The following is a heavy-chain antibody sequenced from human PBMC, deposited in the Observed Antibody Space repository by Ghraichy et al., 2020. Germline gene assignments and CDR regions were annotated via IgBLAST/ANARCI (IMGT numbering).Heavy chain of an antibody. D-gene: IGHD3-22*01. J-gene: IGHJ3*02. CDR2: IYYSGST. Sequence: SETLSLTCTVSGGSISSYYWSWIRQPPGKGLEWIGYIYYSGSTNYNPSLKSRVTISVDTSKNQFSLKLSSVTAADTAVYYCARVPDYYDSSGYYYVGAFDIWGQGTMVTVSS. CDR3: ARVPDYYDSSGYYYVGAFDI. V-gene: IGHV4-59*01. CDR1: GGSISSYY.